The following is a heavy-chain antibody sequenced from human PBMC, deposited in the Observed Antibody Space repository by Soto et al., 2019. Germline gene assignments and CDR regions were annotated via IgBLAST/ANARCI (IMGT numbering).Heavy chain of an antibody. CDR3: AKWAPFDWLLFWTYFDY. Sequence: LRLSCAASGFTFSDYAMSWVRQAPGKGLEWVSAITGSGASTYYADSVKGRFTISRDNSKNTLYLQMNSLRAEDTAVYYCAKWAPFDWLLFWTYFDYWGQGTLVTVSS. D-gene: IGHD3-9*01. CDR1: GFTFSDYA. J-gene: IGHJ4*02. CDR2: ITGSGAST. V-gene: IGHV3-23*01.